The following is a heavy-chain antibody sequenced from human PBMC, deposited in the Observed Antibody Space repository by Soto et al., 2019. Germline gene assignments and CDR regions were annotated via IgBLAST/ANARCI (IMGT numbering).Heavy chain of an antibody. Sequence: QVQLVQSGAEVKKHGASVKVSCKASGYTFTSYGISWVRQAPGQGIEFVVWIIAYNGNTNYAQKLQGRVTRTTDTSTSTAYRELRSLRSDVTAVYYGARDICSGGSCYSNWSFELWGRGTQVTVSS. V-gene: IGHV1-18*01. J-gene: IGHJ2*01. CDR2: IIAYNGNT. CDR1: GYTFTSYG. CDR3: ARDICSGGSCYSNWSFEL. D-gene: IGHD2-15*01.